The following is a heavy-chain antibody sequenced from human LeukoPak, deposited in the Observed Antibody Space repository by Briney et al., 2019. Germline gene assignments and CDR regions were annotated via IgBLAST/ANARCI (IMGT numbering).Heavy chain of an antibody. CDR1: GFTFNSYG. Sequence: GGSLRLSCAASGFTFNSYGMHWVRQAPGKGLEWVAVIWFDGSNKYYADSVKGRFTISRDNSENTLYLQMNNLRAEDTAVYYCARDTRYRPHDYWGQGTLVTVSS. D-gene: IGHD5-18*01. CDR3: ARDTRYRPHDY. J-gene: IGHJ4*02. CDR2: IWFDGSNK. V-gene: IGHV3-33*01.